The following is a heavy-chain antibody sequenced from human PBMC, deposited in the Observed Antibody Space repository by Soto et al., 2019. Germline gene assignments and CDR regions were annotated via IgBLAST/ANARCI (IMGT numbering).Heavy chain of an antibody. J-gene: IGHJ4*02. D-gene: IGHD6-13*01. CDR2: ISGSGVST. V-gene: IGHV3-23*01. Sequence: EVQLLESGGGLVQPGGSLRLSCAASGFTFSNYAVTWVRQAPGKGREWVSTISGSGVSTDYTDSVKGRLTISRNNSKNTLYLQMNSLRAEDTAVYYCAKDQGSSWYEIDYWGQGTLVTVSS. CDR1: GFTFSNYA. CDR3: AKDQGSSWYEIDY.